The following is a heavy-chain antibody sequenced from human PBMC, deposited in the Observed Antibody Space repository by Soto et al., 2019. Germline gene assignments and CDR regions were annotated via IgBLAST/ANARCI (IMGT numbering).Heavy chain of an antibody. V-gene: IGHV5-51*01. J-gene: IGHJ6*02. CDR1: GYKVSTWHNFTSYW. D-gene: IGHD3-3*01. CDR3: ARHAYDFWSGHPNPRYYYGMDV. Sequence: PGESLKISCMGSGYKVSTWHNFTSYWIAWVRQMPGEGLEWMGIIYPGDSDTRYSPSFQGQVTISADKSINSVYLQWSSLKASDTAMYYCARHAYDFWSGHPNPRYYYGMDVWGQGTTVTVSS. CDR2: IYPGDSDT.